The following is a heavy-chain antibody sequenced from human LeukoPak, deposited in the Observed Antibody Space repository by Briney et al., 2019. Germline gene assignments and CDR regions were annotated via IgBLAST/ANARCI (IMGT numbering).Heavy chain of an antibody. V-gene: IGHV1-18*01. D-gene: IGHD5-12*01. J-gene: IGHJ6*03. CDR3: AREDIFYYYYMDV. Sequence: GASVKVSCKASGYTFTSYGISWVRQAPGQGLEWMGWISAYNGNTNYAQKLQGRVTMTTDTSTSTAYIELRSLRSDDTAVYYCAREDIFYYYYMDVWGKGTTVTVSS. CDR1: GYTFTSYG. CDR2: ISAYNGNT.